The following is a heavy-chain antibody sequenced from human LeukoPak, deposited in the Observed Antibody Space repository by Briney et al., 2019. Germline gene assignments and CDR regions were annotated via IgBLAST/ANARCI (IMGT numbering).Heavy chain of an antibody. Sequence: GGSLRLSCAASGFTFSSYGMHWVVQAPGKVLEWVAVISYDGSNKYYADSVKGRFTISRDNSKNTLYLQMNSLRAEDTAVYYCAKTTGTQRAYYFDYWGQGTLVTVSS. CDR3: AKTTGTQRAYYFDY. D-gene: IGHD1-1*01. CDR2: ISYDGSNK. V-gene: IGHV3-30*18. J-gene: IGHJ4*02. CDR1: GFTFSSYG.